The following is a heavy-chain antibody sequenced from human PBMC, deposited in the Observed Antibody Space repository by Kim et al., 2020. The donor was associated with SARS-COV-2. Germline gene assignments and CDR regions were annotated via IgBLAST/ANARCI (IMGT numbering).Heavy chain of an antibody. CDR3: ARGVVGGYFDWLFVSTNGASEGMDV. J-gene: IGHJ6*02. V-gene: IGHV1-8*01. CDR2: MNPNSGNT. CDR1: GYTFTSYD. D-gene: IGHD3-9*01. Sequence: ASVKVSCKASGYTFTSYDINWVRQATGQGLEWMGWMNPNSGNTGYAQKFQGRVTMTRNTSISTAYMELSSLRSEDTAVYYCARGVVGGYFDWLFVSTNGASEGMDVWGQGTTVTVSS.